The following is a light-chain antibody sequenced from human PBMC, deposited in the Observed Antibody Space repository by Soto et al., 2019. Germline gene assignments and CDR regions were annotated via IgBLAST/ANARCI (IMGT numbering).Light chain of an antibody. CDR2: DAS. V-gene: IGKV1-5*01. CDR1: QRMTSC. CDR3: QQYNSDSWT. Sequence: IQMTQSPSTLSASVGDRVTITCRASQRMTSCLAWYQQKPGKAPKLLIYDASSLESGVPSRFSGIGSGTEFTLTISSLQPDDFATYYCQQYNSDSWTFGQGTKVDIK. J-gene: IGKJ1*01.